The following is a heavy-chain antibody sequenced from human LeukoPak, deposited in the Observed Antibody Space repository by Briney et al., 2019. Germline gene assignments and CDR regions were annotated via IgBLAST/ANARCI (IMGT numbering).Heavy chain of an antibody. V-gene: IGHV4-39*07. CDR2: IYYSGST. CDR3: ARGRSSYYDSGGYYYLMY. CDR1: GGSISSSSYY. D-gene: IGHD3-22*01. Sequence: SETLSLTCTVSGGSISSSSYYWGWIRQPPGKGLEWIGSIYYSGSTYYNPSLKSRVTISVDTSKNQFSLKLSSVTAADTAVYYCARGRSSYYDSGGYYYLMYWGQGTLVTASS. J-gene: IGHJ1*01.